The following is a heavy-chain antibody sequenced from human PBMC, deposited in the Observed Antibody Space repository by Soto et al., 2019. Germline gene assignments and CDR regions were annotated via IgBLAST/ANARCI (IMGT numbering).Heavy chain of an antibody. V-gene: IGHV4-4*07. D-gene: IGHD1-1*01. Sequence: PSETLSLTCTVSGASISSFYWSWIRKPAGKGLEWIGRIYASGTTDYNPSLKSRVMMSVDTSKKQFSLKLRSVTAADTAVYYCVRGGTKSIRDWFDPWGQGISVTVSS. CDR3: VRGGTKSIRDWFDP. CDR2: IYASGTT. CDR1: GASISSFY. J-gene: IGHJ5*02.